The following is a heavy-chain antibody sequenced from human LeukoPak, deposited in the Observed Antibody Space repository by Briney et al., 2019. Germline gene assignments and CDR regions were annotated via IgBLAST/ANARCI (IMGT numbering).Heavy chain of an antibody. V-gene: IGHV3-23*01. CDR3: AKDLSLLYYFDY. CDR2: ISGSGGST. CDR1: GFTFSSYA. Sequence: PGGSLRLSCAASGFTFSSYAMSWVRQAPGKGLEWVSAISGSGGSTYYADSVKGRLTISRDNSKNTLYLQMNSLRAEDTAVYYCAKDLSLLYYFDYWGQGTPVTVSS. J-gene: IGHJ4*02.